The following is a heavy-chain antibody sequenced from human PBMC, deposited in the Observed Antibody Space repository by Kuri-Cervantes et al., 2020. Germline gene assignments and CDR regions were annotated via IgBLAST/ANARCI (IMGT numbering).Heavy chain of an antibody. CDR3: TRTGSNGGWFPFDY. CDR1: GASMNRYY. Sequence: GSLRLCCNVSGASMNRYYWTWIRQPPGKGLEWIGYIYSIGNAFYNPSLKSRVTMSLDTSKNQFSLSLTSVTTADTAVYYCTRTGSNGGWFPFDYWGRGTLVTVSS. V-gene: IGHV4-59*01. D-gene: IGHD6-19*01. CDR2: IYSIGNA. J-gene: IGHJ4*02.